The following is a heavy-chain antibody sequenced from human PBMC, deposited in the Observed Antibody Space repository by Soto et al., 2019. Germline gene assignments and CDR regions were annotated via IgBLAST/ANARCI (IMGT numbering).Heavy chain of an antibody. D-gene: IGHD6-13*01. Sequence: GASVKVSCKASGYTFTSYGISWVRRAPGQGLEWMGWISAYNGNTNYAQKLQGRVTMTTDTSTSTAYMELRSLRSDDTAVYYCARAREAYSREPFEYWGQGTLVTVSS. CDR1: GYTFTSYG. V-gene: IGHV1-18*01. CDR2: ISAYNGNT. CDR3: ARAREAYSREPFEY. J-gene: IGHJ4*02.